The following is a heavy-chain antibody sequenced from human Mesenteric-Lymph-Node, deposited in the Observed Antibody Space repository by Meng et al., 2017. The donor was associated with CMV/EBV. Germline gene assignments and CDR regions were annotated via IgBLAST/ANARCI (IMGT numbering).Heavy chain of an antibody. CDR2: IRYDGSNK. V-gene: IGHV3-30*02. Sequence: GESLKISCAASGFTFSSYGMHWVRQAPGKGLEWVAFIRYDGSNKYYADSVKGRFTISRDNSKNTLYLQMNSLRAEDTAVYYCARGAGYYGSYFDYWGQGTLVTVSS. CDR3: ARGAGYYGSYFDY. CDR1: GFTFSSYG. J-gene: IGHJ4*02. D-gene: IGHD3-10*01.